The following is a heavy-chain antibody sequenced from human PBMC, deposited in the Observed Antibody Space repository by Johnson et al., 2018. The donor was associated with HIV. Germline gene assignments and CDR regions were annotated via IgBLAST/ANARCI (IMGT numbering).Heavy chain of an antibody. CDR3: TTAELGWTGLGAFDI. Sequence: QVQLVESGGGVVQPGRSLRLSCAASGFTFSSYAMHWVRQAPGKGLEWVAVISYDGSNKYYADSVKGRFTISRDNSKNTLYLQMNSLRAEDTAVYYCTTAELGWTGLGAFDIWGQGTMVTVSS. V-gene: IGHV3-30-3*01. CDR1: GFTFSSYA. J-gene: IGHJ3*02. D-gene: IGHD3/OR15-3a*01. CDR2: ISYDGSNK.